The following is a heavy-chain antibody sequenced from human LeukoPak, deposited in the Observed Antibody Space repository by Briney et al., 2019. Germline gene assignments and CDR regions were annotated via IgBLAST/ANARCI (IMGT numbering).Heavy chain of an antibody. CDR3: AKFNVGSWYNSDEYYFDY. V-gene: IGHV3-23*01. CDR2: INGRGIT. Sequence: PGGSLRLSCTASGFTFSSYTMSWVRQAPGEGLEWLSAINGRGITYYAGSVKGRFTISRDNSKNTLYLQMSSLRAEDTAVYYCAKFNVGSWYNSDEYYFDYWGQGTLVTVSS. CDR1: GFTFSSYT. D-gene: IGHD6-13*01. J-gene: IGHJ4*02.